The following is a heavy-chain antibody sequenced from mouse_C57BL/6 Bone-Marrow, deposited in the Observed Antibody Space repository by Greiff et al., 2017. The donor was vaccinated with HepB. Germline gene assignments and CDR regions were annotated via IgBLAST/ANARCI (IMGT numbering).Heavy chain of an antibody. CDR1: GYTFTSYW. CDR3: ARSGGYDERDY. D-gene: IGHD2-2*01. V-gene: IGHV1-61*01. J-gene: IGHJ4*01. Sequence: VQLQQPGAELVRPGSSVKLSCKASGYTFTSYWMDWVKQRPGQGLEWIGNIYPSDSETHYNQKFKDKATLTVDKSSSTAYMQLISLTSEDSAVYYCARSGGYDERDYWGQGTSVTVSS. CDR2: IYPSDSET.